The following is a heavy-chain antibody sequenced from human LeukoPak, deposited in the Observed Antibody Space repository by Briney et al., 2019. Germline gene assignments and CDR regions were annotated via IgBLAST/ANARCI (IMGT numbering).Heavy chain of an antibody. CDR3: ARVNYGSATKEDY. D-gene: IGHD3-10*01. CDR1: GGSISSGGYY. Sequence: SETLSLTCTVSGGSISSGGYYWSWIRQHPGRGLEWIGYIYYSGSAYYNPSLKSRVTISVDTSENQFSLKLSSVTAADTAVYYCARVNYGSATKEDYWGQGTLVTVSS. V-gene: IGHV4-31*03. J-gene: IGHJ4*02. CDR2: IYYSGSA.